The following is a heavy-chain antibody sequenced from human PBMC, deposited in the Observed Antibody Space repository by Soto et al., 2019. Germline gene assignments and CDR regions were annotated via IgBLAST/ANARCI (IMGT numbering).Heavy chain of an antibody. D-gene: IGHD2-15*01. V-gene: IGHV3-21*01. J-gene: IGHJ4*02. Sequence: PGGYLRLSCSASAFTLSDYNMNWARQAPRNGLEWVSSISSSSSYIYYADSVKGRFTISRDNAKNSLYLQMNSLRAEDTAVFYCARHTDYCSGGSCYRSFDYWGQGT. CDR1: AFTLSDYN. CDR3: ARHTDYCSGGSCYRSFDY. CDR2: ISSSSSYI.